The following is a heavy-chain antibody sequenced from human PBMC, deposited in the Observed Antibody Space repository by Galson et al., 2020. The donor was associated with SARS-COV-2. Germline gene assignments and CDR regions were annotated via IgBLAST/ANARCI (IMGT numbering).Heavy chain of an antibody. CDR2: IIPILGIA. V-gene: IGHV1-69*10. Sequence: SVKVSCKASGGTFSSYAISWVRQAPGQGLEWMGGIIPILGIANYAQKFQGRVTITADKSTSTAYMELSSLRSEDTAVYYCARDKPDQLLIDPGDYYSYMAVWGKGPPVTVSS. J-gene: IGHJ6*03. CDR3: ARDKPDQLLIDPGDYYSYMAV. D-gene: IGHD2-2*01. CDR1: GGTFSSYA.